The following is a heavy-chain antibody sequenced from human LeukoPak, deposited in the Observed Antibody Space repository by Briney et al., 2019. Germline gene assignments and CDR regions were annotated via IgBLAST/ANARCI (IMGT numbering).Heavy chain of an antibody. Sequence: SVKVSCKASGGTFSSYAISWVRQAPGQGLEWMGKIIPIFGTANYAQKFQGRVTITTDESTSTAYMELSSLRSEDTAVYYCAISSSWYGILFDYWGQGTLVTVSS. J-gene: IGHJ4*02. CDR2: IIPIFGTA. V-gene: IGHV1-69*05. CDR1: GGTFSSYA. D-gene: IGHD6-13*01. CDR3: AISSSWYGILFDY.